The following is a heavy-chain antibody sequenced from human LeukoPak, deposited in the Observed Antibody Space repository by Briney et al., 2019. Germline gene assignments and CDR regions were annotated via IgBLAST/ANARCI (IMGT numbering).Heavy chain of an antibody. D-gene: IGHD2-2*01. V-gene: IGHV3-21*01. CDR3: ARDRSTSSNSIYYFDY. J-gene: IGHJ4*02. CDR1: GFTFSSYS. CDR2: ISSSSSYI. Sequence: GXXRLSCAASGFTFSSYSMNWVRQAPGKGLEWVSSISSSSSYIYYADSVKGRFTISRDNAKNSLYLQMNSLRAEDTAVYYCARDRSTSSNSIYYFDYWGQGTLVTVSS.